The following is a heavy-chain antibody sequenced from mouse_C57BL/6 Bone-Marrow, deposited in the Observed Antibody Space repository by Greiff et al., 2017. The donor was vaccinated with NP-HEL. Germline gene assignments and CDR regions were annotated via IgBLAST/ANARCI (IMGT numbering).Heavy chain of an antibody. D-gene: IGHD4-1*01. V-gene: IGHV1-52*01. CDR3: STRANWDNYYAMDY. CDR2: IDPSDSET. CDR1: GYTFTSYW. J-gene: IGHJ4*01. Sequence: QVQLQQPGAELVRPGSSVKLSCKASGYTFTSYWMHWVKQRPIQGLEWIGNIDPSDSETHYNQKFKDKATLTVDKSSSTAYMQLSSLTSEDSAVYYCSTRANWDNYYAMDYWGQGTSVTVSS.